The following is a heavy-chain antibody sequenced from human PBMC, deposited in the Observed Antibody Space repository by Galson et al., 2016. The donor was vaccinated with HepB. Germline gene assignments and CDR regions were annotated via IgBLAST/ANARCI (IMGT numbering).Heavy chain of an antibody. CDR3: TKDIRAGGADV. Sequence: SLRLSCAASGFTFSNFWMHWVRQAPGQGLMWVSRTSRDVGVTNHADSVKGRFTITSDNAKSTLYLQMNGLRDEDTALYYCTKDIRAGGADVWGQGTQVTVSS. CDR1: GFTFSNFW. D-gene: IGHD2-21*01. J-gene: IGHJ6*02. V-gene: IGHV3-74*01. CDR2: TSRDVGVT.